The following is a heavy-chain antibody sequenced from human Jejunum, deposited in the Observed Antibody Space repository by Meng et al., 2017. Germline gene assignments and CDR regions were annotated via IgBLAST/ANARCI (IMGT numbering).Heavy chain of an antibody. CDR2: IYPDNGDT. V-gene: IGHV1-2*02. CDR3: ATLTVGSGTYYPF. D-gene: IGHD3-10*01. Sequence: ASVKVSCKASGYTFTANYIHWVRQAPGQGLEWMGWIYPDNGDTNYAQEFQGRVTMTSDTSITTAYMELTGLISDDTAVYYCATLTVGSGTYYPFWGQGTLVTVSS. CDR1: GYTFTANY. J-gene: IGHJ4*02.